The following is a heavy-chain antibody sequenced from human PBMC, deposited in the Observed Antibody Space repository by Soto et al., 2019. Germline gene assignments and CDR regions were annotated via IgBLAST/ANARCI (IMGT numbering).Heavy chain of an antibody. Sequence: QVQLQESGPGLVKPSQTLSLTCTVSGGSISSGDYYWSWLRQPPGKGLEWIGYIYYSGSTYNNPSLKSRFTISVDTSKNQFSLKLSSVTAADTAVYYCAREATIAARLDSWGQGTLVTVSS. V-gene: IGHV4-30-4*01. CDR3: AREATIAARLDS. D-gene: IGHD6-6*01. J-gene: IGHJ4*02. CDR2: IYYSGST. CDR1: GGSISSGDYY.